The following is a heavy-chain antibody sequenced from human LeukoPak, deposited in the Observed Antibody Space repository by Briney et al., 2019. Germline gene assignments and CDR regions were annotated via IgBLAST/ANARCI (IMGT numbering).Heavy chain of an antibody. CDR1: GFTFSSYE. Sequence: GGSLRLSCAASGFTFSSYEMNWVRQAPGKGLEWVSCISSSSSDISYADSVKGRLTISRDNAKNSLYLHMSSLRAEDTAVYYCARVPGGLEWADFDYWGQGTLVTVSS. V-gene: IGHV3-21*05. D-gene: IGHD3-3*01. CDR2: ISSSSSDI. CDR3: ARVPGGLEWADFDY. J-gene: IGHJ4*02.